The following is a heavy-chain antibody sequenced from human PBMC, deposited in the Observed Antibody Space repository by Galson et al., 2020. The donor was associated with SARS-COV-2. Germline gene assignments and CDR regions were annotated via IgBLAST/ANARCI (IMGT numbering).Heavy chain of an antibody. CDR1: GTSISSGSYS. CDR3: ARLHYGEYATEACDY. V-gene: IGHV4-30-2*01. D-gene: IGHD4-17*01. Sequence: SETLSLTCAVSGTSISSGSYSWNWIRQPPGKGLEWIGYISHSGGTYYNPSLKSRVTISGDRSKNQFSLRLSSVTAADTAVDYCARLHYGEYATEACDYWGPGTRVTVAS. CDR2: ISHSGGT. J-gene: IGHJ3*01.